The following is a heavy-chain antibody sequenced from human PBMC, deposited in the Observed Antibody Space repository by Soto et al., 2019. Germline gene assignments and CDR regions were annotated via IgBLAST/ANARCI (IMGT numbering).Heavy chain of an antibody. V-gene: IGHV3-23*01. Sequence: GGSLRLSCAASGFTFSSYAMSWVHQAPGKGLEWVSAISGSGGSTYYADSVKGRFTISRDNSKNTLYLQMNSLRAEDTAVYYCAKSAPFDDIAVVDVFDYWGQGTLVTVSS. J-gene: IGHJ4*02. CDR3: AKSAPFDDIAVVDVFDY. CDR2: ISGSGGST. CDR1: GFTFSSYA. D-gene: IGHD6-19*01.